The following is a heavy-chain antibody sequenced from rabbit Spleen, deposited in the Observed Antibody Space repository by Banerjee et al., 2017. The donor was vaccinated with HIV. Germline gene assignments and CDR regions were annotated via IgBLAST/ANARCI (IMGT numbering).Heavy chain of an antibody. CDR1: GFSFSSRYY. CDR3: ARDTGSSFSSYGMDL. Sequence: QSLEESGGDLVKPGASLTLTCTASGFSFSSRYYMCWVRQAPGKGLEWIACIYSGSSGDTYYASWAKGRFTCSKTSSTTVTLQMTSLTAADTATYFCARDTGSSFSSYGMDLWGPGTLVTVS. J-gene: IGHJ6*01. V-gene: IGHV1S40*01. CDR2: IYSGSSGDT. D-gene: IGHD8-1*01.